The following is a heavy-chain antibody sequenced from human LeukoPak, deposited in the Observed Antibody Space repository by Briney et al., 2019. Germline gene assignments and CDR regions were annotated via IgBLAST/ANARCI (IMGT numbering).Heavy chain of an antibody. CDR1: GGSISSYY. D-gene: IGHD7-27*01. CDR3: ASGLGYYFDY. CDR2: INHSGST. J-gene: IGHJ4*02. V-gene: IGHV4-34*01. Sequence: SETLSLTCTVSGGSISSYYWSWIRQPPGKGLEWIGEINHSGSTNYNPSLKSRVTISVDTSKNQFSLKLSSVTAADTAVYYCASGLGYYFDYWGQGTLVTVSS.